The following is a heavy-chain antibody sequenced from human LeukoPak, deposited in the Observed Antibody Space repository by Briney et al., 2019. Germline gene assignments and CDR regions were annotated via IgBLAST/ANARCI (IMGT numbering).Heavy chain of an antibody. V-gene: IGHV3-48*03. J-gene: IGHJ4*02. Sequence: GGSLRLSCAASGFTFSSYEMNWVRQAPGKGLEWVSYISSSGSTIYYADSVKGRFTISRDNSKNTLYLQMNSLRAEDTAVYYCAKDGGYSGYDHLFDYWGQGTLVTVSS. CDR1: GFTFSSYE. D-gene: IGHD5-12*01. CDR3: AKDGGYSGYDHLFDY. CDR2: ISSSGSTI.